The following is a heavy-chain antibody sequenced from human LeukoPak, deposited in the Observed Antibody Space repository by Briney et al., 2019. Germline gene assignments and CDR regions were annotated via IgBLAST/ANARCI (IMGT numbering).Heavy chain of an antibody. Sequence: SETLSLTCTVPGGSISSGDYYWSWIRQPPGKGLEWIGYIYYSGSTYYNPSLKSRVTISVDTSKNQFSLKLSSVTAADTAVYYCAGLVGRYSSGLYYYYFDYWGQGTLVTVSS. CDR3: AGLVGRYSSGLYYYYFDY. V-gene: IGHV4-30-4*01. J-gene: IGHJ4*02. D-gene: IGHD3-22*01. CDR1: GGSISSGDYY. CDR2: IYYSGST.